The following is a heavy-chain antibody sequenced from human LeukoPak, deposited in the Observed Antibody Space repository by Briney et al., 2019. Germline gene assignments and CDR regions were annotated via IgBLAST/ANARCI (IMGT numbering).Heavy chain of an antibody. CDR3: ATCPITADGAVDY. Sequence: SETLSLTCTVSGGSISRYYWSWIRQPPGKGLEWIGYIYYSGSTDYNPSLKSRVTISIDTSKNQFSLKLSSLTAADTAVYYCATCPITADGAVDYWGQGIRVTVSS. D-gene: IGHD6-13*01. V-gene: IGHV4-59*01. CDR1: GGSISRYY. CDR2: IYYSGST. J-gene: IGHJ4*02.